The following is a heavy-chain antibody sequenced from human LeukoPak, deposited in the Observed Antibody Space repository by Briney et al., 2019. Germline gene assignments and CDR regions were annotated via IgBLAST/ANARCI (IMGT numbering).Heavy chain of an antibody. CDR1: GGSISSSSYY. J-gene: IGHJ4*02. CDR2: ISHSGNT. CDR3: ARSTWLLDK. Sequence: PSETLSLTCTVSGGSISSSSYYWSWIRQPPGKGLQWIGYISHSGNTYYIPSLKSRVSISFDTSKNQFSLKLSSVTAADTAVYYCARSTWLLDKWGQGTLVTVSS. V-gene: IGHV4-30-4*02. D-gene: IGHD3-22*01.